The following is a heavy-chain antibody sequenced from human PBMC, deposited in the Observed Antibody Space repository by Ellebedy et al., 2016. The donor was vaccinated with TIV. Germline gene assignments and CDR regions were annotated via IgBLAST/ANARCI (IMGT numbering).Heavy chain of an antibody. CDR2: IGTGFDT. Sequence: GGSLRLSCAASGFTFSNYDFHWVRQPTGKGLEWVSAIGTGFDTYYPDSVKGRFTISRENAKNSLYLHMHSLTAGDTAVHYCVRETLDGSDYGTGWYFDLWGRGTLVTVSS. J-gene: IGHJ2*01. D-gene: IGHD5-12*01. CDR3: VRETLDGSDYGTGWYFDL. V-gene: IGHV3-13*01. CDR1: GFTFSNYD.